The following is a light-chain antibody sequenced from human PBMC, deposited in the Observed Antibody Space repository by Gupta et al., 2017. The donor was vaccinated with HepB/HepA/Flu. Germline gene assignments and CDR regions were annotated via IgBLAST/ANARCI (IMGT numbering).Light chain of an antibody. CDR1: TGAVTNRHY. V-gene: IGLV7-46*01. J-gene: IGLJ2*01. CDR2: DTT. Sequence: CGSSTGAVTNRHYPYWFQQKPGKAPRTLIYDTTNKHSWTPARFSGSLLGGKAALTLSGAQPEDEADYYCLLFYGSACIFGGGTKLTVL. CDR3: LLFYGSACI.